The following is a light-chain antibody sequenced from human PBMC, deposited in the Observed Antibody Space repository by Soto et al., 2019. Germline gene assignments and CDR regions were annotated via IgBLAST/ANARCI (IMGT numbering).Light chain of an antibody. Sequence: IVMTQSPDSLAVSLVESATINCKSSQSVLCSSKNKNYLAWYQQKPGQPPKLLIYWASTRESGVPDRFSGSGSGTDFTLTISSLQAEDVAVYYCKQYYSTPLTFGQGTRLEIK. J-gene: IGKJ5*01. CDR2: WAS. CDR3: KQYYSTPLT. V-gene: IGKV4-1*01. CDR1: QSVLCSSKNKNY.